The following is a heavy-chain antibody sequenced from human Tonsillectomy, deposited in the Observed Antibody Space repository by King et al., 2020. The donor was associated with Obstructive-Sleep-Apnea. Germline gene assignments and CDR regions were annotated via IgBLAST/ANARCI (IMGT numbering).Heavy chain of an antibody. CDR1: GFAFSTYS. CDR2: ISSSSTTI. D-gene: IGHD1-20*01. V-gene: IGHV3-48*04. J-gene: IGHJ4*02. Sequence: VQLVESGGGLVQPGGSLRLSCAASGFAFSTYSMNWIRQAPGKGLEWVSYISSSSTTINYADSVKGRFTISRDNAKNSLYLQMNSLRAEDTAVYYCARTTASYNWKDVNFDYWGQGTLVTVSS. CDR3: ARTTASYNWKDVNFDY.